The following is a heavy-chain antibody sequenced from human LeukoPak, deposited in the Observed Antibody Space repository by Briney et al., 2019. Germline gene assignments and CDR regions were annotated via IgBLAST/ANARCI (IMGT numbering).Heavy chain of an antibody. J-gene: IGHJ4*02. D-gene: IGHD5-12*01. Sequence: PSETLSLTCTVSGGSINSNSNYWGWIRQPPGKGPELIGSISYSGNTYYRSSLKSRVTISVDTSKNQFSPKLTSMTAEDTAVYYCARHSFEVATPTPFDSWGQGTLVTVSS. V-gene: IGHV4-39*01. CDR3: ARHSFEVATPTPFDS. CDR2: ISYSGNT. CDR1: GGSINSNSNY.